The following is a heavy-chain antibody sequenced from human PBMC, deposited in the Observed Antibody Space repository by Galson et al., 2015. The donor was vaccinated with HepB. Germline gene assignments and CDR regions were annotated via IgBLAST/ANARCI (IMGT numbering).Heavy chain of an antibody. V-gene: IGHV3-15*01. J-gene: IGHJ4*02. Sequence: SLRLSCAASGFTFSNAWMSWVRQAPGKGLEWVGRIKSKTDGGTTDYAAPVKGRFTISRDDSKNTLYLQMNSLETEDTAVYYCTTDYASMYYYGSGKGDYWGQGTLVTVSS. CDR3: TTDYASMYYYGSGKGDY. D-gene: IGHD3-10*01. CDR1: GFTFSNAW. CDR2: IKSKTDGGTT.